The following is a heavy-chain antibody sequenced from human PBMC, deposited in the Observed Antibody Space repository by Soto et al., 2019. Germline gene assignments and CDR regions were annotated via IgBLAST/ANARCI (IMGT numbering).Heavy chain of an antibody. V-gene: IGHV1-46*01. Sequence: ASVKVSCKASGYTFTSYYMHWVRQAPGQGLEWMGIINPSGGSTSYAQKFQGKVTMTRDTSTSTVYMELSSLRSEDTAVYYCASVESGIAAAGPGYFQHWGQGTLVTVSS. CDR3: ASVESGIAAAGPGYFQH. J-gene: IGHJ1*01. CDR2: INPSGGST. CDR1: GYTFTSYY. D-gene: IGHD6-13*01.